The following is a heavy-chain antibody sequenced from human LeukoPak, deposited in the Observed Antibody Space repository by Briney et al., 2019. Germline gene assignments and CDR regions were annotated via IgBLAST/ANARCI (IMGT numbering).Heavy chain of an antibody. CDR3: ARIHRYCSGGACYVLDN. D-gene: IGHD2-15*01. CDR1: GGSFTIYQ. V-gene: IGHV4-34*01. CDR2: INRSGST. Sequence: SETLSLTCAVSGGSFTIYQWSWIRQSPEKGLEWIGDINRSGSTDYNPALRSRASISVDTSRNQFSLQLSSVTAADTAVYYCARIHRYCSGGACYVLDNWGQGTLVAVSS. J-gene: IGHJ4*02.